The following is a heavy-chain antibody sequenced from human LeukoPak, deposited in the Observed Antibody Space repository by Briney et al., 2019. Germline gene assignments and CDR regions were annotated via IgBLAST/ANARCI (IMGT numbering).Heavy chain of an antibody. J-gene: IGHJ4*02. D-gene: IGHD3-22*01. CDR3: AHSSYYYDSSGYFY. CDR1: GFSLSTSGVG. Sequence: SGPTLVKPTQTLTLTCTFSGFSLSTSGVGVGWIRQPPGKALEWHALIYWDDDKRYSPSLKSRLTITKDTSKNQVVLTMTNMDPVDTATYCCAHSSYYYDSSGYFYWGQGTLVTVSS. V-gene: IGHV2-5*02. CDR2: IYWDDDK.